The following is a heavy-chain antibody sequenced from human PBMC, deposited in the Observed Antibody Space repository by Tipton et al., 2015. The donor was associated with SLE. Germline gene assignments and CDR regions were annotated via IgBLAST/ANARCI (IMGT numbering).Heavy chain of an antibody. J-gene: IGHJ6*03. CDR3: ARGGWGYQLLSGYYYYMDV. V-gene: IGHV4-34*01. CDR2: INHSGST. CDR1: GGSFSDYY. D-gene: IGHD2-2*01. Sequence: TLSLTCAVYGGSFSDYYWSWIRQPPGKGLEWIGEINHSGSTNYNPSLKSRVTISLDTSKNQFSLKLRSVTAADTAVYYCARGGWGYQLLSGYYYYMDVWGKGTTVTVSS.